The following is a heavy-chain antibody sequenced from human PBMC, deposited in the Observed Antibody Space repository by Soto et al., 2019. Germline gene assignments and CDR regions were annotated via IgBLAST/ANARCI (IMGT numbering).Heavy chain of an antibody. V-gene: IGHV3-49*04. J-gene: IGHJ4*02. CDR1: GFTFGDYA. CDR3: TRMGIAVAGLDY. D-gene: IGHD6-19*01. CDR2: IRSKAYGGTT. Sequence: GGSLRLSCTASGFTFGDYAMSWVRQAPGKGLEWVGFIRSKAYGGTTEYAASVKGRFTISRDDSKSIAYLQMNSLKTEDTAVYYCTRMGIAVAGLDYWGQGTLVTVSS.